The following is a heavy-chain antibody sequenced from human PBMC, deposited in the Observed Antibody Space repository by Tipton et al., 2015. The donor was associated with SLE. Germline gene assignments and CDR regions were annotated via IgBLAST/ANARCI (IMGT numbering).Heavy chain of an antibody. D-gene: IGHD5-12*01. CDR1: GFTFDDYA. CDR2: ISWNSGSI. J-gene: IGHJ4*02. CDR3: ARSSRVREYSGYVY. Sequence: SLRLSCAASGFTFDDYAMHWVRQAPGKGLEWVSGISWNSGSIGYADSVKGRLTISRDNAKNSLYLQMNSLRAEDTAVYYCARSSRVREYSGYVYWGQGTLVTVSS. V-gene: IGHV3-9*01.